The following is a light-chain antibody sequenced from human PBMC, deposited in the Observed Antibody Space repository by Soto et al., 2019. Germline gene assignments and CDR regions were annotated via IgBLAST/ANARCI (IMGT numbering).Light chain of an antibody. J-gene: IGKJ5*01. V-gene: IGKV4-1*01. CDR1: QSVLYSSNNENY. CDR2: WAS. CDR3: QQYYSTPRT. Sequence: IVMTQSPDSLAVSLGERATINCKSSQSVLYSSNNENYLAWYQQKPGQPPKLLIYWASTRESGVPDRFSGSGSGTDFTLTISSLQAEDVAVYYCQQYYSTPRTFGQGTRLEI.